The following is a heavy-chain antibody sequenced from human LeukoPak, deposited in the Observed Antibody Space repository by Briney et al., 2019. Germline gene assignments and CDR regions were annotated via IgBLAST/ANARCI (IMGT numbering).Heavy chain of an antibody. CDR1: GYTFTTYA. D-gene: IGHD1-26*01. CDR3: ARGGRELPSDY. CDR2: INTGNGNT. Sequence: ASVKVSCKASGYTFTTYAMHWVRQAPGQRLEWMGWINTGNGNTKYSQRFQGRVTITRDASASTAYMDLSSLRSDDTAVYYCARGGRELPSDYWGQGTLVTVSS. V-gene: IGHV1-3*04. J-gene: IGHJ4*02.